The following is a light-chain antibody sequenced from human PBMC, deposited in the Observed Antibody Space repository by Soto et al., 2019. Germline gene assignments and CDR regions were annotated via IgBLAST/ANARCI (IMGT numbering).Light chain of an antibody. CDR1: SSNIMSNT. Sequence: QSVLTQPPSASGTPGQRVTISCSGSSSNIMSNTVNWYQVLPGTAPKVLIQGNHQRPSGVPARFSGSKSGTSASLAITGLQGEDEADYYCQSYDSSLSASVVFGGGTQLTVL. CDR3: QSYDSSLSASVV. J-gene: IGLJ2*01. V-gene: IGLV1-44*01. CDR2: GNH.